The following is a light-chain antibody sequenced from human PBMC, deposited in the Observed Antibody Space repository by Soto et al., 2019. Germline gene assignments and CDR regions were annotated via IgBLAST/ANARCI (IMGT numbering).Light chain of an antibody. CDR1: QSITSY. CDR2: AAS. Sequence: DIQMTQSPSSLSASVGDRVTITCRASQSITSYLNWYQQQPGKAPKLLIYAASSLQSGVPSRFSGSGFGTDFTLTISSLQPEDSATYYCQQSYSSPSWTFGQGTKVEIK. CDR3: QQSYSSPSWT. J-gene: IGKJ1*01. V-gene: IGKV1-39*01.